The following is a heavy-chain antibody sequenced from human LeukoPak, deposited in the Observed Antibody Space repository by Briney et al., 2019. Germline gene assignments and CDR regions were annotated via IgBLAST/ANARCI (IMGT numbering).Heavy chain of an antibody. D-gene: IGHD5-12*01. V-gene: IGHV1-46*01. Sequence: GASVKVSCKASGYTFTSYYMHWVRQAPGQGLEWMGIINPSGGTTRHAQRFQGRVTMTRDTSTSTVYMELSSLRSEDTAVYYCARTRGYSDYELDYWGQGTLLTVSS. CDR1: GYTFTSYY. J-gene: IGHJ4*02. CDR3: ARTRGYSDYELDY. CDR2: INPSGGTT.